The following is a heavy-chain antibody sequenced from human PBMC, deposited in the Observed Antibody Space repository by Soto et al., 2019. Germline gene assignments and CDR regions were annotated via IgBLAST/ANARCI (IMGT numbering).Heavy chain of an antibody. J-gene: IGHJ4*02. Sequence: EVQLVESGGGLIQPGGSLRLSCAVSGFTVSNNYMSWVRQAPGKGLEGVSVIYSGGYTAYGDSVKGRFTISRDKSKNTLILHIKRRSPDAAALFYCATQPGGGGYWGQGTLVTVSS. D-gene: IGHD2-2*01. CDR3: ATQPGGGGY. V-gene: IGHV3-53*01. CDR2: IYSGGYT. CDR1: GFTVSNNY.